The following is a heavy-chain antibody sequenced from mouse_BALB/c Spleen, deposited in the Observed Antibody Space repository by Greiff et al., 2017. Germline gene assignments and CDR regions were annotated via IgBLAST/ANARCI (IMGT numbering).Heavy chain of an antibody. CDR3: TRSQYGNYDY. V-gene: IGHV1S22*01. Sequence: LQQPGSELVRPGASVKLSCKASGYTFTSYWMHWVKQRHGQGLEWIGNIYPGSGSTNYDEKFKSKGTLTVDTSSSTAYMHLSSLTSEDSAVYYCTRSQYGNYDYWGQGTTLTVSS. CDR2: IYPGSGST. CDR1: GYTFTSYW. J-gene: IGHJ2*01. D-gene: IGHD2-10*02.